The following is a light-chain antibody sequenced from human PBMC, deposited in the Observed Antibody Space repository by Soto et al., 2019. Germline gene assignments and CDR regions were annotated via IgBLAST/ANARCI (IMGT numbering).Light chain of an antibody. CDR2: DVS. V-gene: IGLV2-14*01. Sequence: QSVLTQPASVSGSPGQSITISCTGTSSDVGGYNYVSWYQQHPGKAPKLMIYDVSNRPSGVSNSFSGSKSGNTASLTISGLQAEDEADYYCISYTSSSTLVVFGGGTKVTVL. CDR3: ISYTSSSTLVV. J-gene: IGLJ2*01. CDR1: SSDVGGYNY.